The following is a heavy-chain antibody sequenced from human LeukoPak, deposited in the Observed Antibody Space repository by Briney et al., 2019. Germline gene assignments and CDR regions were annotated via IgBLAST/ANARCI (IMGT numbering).Heavy chain of an antibody. V-gene: IGHV3-23*01. CDR1: GFTFTSYG. D-gene: IGHD3-16*01. CDR3: GGGRSGP. J-gene: IGHJ5*02. Sequence: PGGSLRLSCVASGFTFTSYGMSWVRQAPGKRLEWVSGISGSGDATYYADSVKGRFTISRDNSKNTLYLQMNSLRAEETAVYYCGGGRSGPWGQGTLVTVSS. CDR2: ISGSGDAT.